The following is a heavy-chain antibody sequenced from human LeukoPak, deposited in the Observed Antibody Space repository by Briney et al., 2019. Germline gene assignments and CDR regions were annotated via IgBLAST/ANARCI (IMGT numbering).Heavy chain of an antibody. CDR1: GFTFSSYS. V-gene: IGHV3-48*02. CDR3: ASSGSYRFDY. J-gene: IGHJ4*02. CDR2: ITASGTAM. D-gene: IGHD1-26*01. Sequence: GGSLRLSCAASGFTFSSYSMNWVRQAPGKGLEWVSHITASGTAMFYADSVKGRFTISRDSAKNSLYLQMNSLRDEDTAVYYCASSGSYRFDYWGQGTLVTVSS.